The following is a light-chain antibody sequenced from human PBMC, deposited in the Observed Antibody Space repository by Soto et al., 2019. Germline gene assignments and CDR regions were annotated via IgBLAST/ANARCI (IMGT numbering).Light chain of an antibody. CDR1: QSISSW. J-gene: IGKJ1*01. CDR2: DAS. V-gene: IGKV1-5*01. Sequence: DIQMTQSPSTLSASVGDRVTITCRASQSISSWLAWYQQKPGKAPKLLTYDASSLESGVPSRFSGSGSGTEFTLNISSLQPDDFATYYCQQYNSYSRTFGQGTKVDIK. CDR3: QQYNSYSRT.